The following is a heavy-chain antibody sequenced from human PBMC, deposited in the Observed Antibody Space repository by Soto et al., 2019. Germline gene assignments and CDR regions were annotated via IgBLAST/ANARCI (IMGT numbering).Heavy chain of an antibody. CDR3: ANRVTTVTTASGY. Sequence: EVQLVESGGGLVQPGGSLRLSCAASGFTFSSYAMSWVRQAPCKGLEWVSASSGSVGSTYYADSVKGRFTISRDKSKNTLYLQMNNLRADDTASSYGANRVTTVTTASGYWGQGTLVTVSS. D-gene: IGHD4-17*01. V-gene: IGHV3-23*04. CDR2: SSGSVGST. J-gene: IGHJ4*02. CDR1: GFTFSSYA.